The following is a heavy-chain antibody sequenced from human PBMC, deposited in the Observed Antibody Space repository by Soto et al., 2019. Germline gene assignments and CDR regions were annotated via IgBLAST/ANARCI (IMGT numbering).Heavy chain of an antibody. CDR1: GFTFRSYA. CDR2: ISGSGGST. D-gene: IGHD3-3*01. Sequence: PCGLLRLSCAASGFTFRSYARRWVRQAPGKGLEWVSAISGSGGSTYYADSVKGRFTISRDNSKNTLYLQMNSLRAEDTAVYYCAKAPYYFWSGPSPPYYYYSGMDVWGQGTTVTVS. CDR3: AKAPYYFWSGPSPPYYYYSGMDV. J-gene: IGHJ6*02. V-gene: IGHV3-23*01.